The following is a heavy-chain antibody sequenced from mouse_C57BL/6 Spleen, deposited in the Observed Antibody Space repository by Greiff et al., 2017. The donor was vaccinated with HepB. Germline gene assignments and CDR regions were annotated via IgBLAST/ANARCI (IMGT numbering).Heavy chain of an antibody. J-gene: IGHJ1*03. CDR1: GFTFSDYG. V-gene: IGHV5-17*01. CDR2: ISSGSSTI. CDR3: ARMGYYGSSYYWYFDV. Sequence: EVNVVESGGGLVKPGGSLKLSCAASGFTFSDYGMHWVRQAPEKGLEWVAYISSGSSTIYYADTVKGRFTISRDNAKNTLFLQMTSLRSEDTAMYYCARMGYYGSSYYWYFDVWGTGTTVTVSS. D-gene: IGHD1-1*01.